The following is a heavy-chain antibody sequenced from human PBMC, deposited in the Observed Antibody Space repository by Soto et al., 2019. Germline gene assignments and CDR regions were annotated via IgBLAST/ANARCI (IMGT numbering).Heavy chain of an antibody. J-gene: IGHJ6*02. V-gene: IGHV3-7*05. CDR3: AREAV. CDR1: GFTFSGYW. Sequence: EVQLVESGGGLVQPGGSLRLSCATSGFTFSGYWMSWVRQAPGKGLEWVANIKQDGSEQFYVDSVKGRFTISRDNAKNSLYLQMNSLRAEDTAVYYCAREAVWGQGTTVTVSS. CDR2: IKQDGSEQ.